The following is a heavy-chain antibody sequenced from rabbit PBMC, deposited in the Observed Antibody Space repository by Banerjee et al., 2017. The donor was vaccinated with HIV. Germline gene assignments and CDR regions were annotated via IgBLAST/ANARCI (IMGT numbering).Heavy chain of an antibody. CDR3: ARDGGYNYDDYRYFTL. V-gene: IGHV1S47*01. CDR2: IDPVFGRT. CDR1: GFDFSTYG. Sequence: QEQLKESGGGLVQPGGSLKLTCTVSGFDFSTYGVSWVRQAPGKGLEWIGYIDPVFGRTYYASWVNGRFTISSHNAQNTLYLQLNSLTAADTATYFCARDGGYNYDDYRYFTLWGPGTLV. D-gene: IGHD2-1*01. J-gene: IGHJ6*01.